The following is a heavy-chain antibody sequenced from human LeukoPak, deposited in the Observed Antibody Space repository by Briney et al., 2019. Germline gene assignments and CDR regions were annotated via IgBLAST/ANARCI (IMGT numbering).Heavy chain of an antibody. Sequence: PGGSLRLSCAASGFTFSSYTMSWVRQAPGMGLEWVSSISSTSTYTYYADSVKGRFTISRDNAKNSLYLQMNSLRAEDTAVYYCARVAGYCSSTSNCYFDYWGQGTLVTVSS. D-gene: IGHD2/OR15-2a*01. CDR3: ARVAGYCSSTSNCYFDY. V-gene: IGHV3-21*01. CDR2: ISSTSTYT. J-gene: IGHJ4*02. CDR1: GFTFSSYT.